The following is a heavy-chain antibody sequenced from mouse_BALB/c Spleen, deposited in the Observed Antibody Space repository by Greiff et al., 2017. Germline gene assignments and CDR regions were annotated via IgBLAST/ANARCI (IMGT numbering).Heavy chain of an antibody. CDR2: INPSTGYT. D-gene: IGHD2-3*01. V-gene: IGHV1-7*01. Sequence: QVQLQQSGAELAKPGASVKMSCKASGYTFTSYWMHWVQQRPGQGLEWIGYINPSTGYTEYNQKFKDKATLTADKSSSTAYMQLSSLTSEDSAVYYCARRRGDGYDYAMDYWGQGTSVTVSS. J-gene: IGHJ4*01. CDR1: GYTFTSYW. CDR3: ARRRGDGYDYAMDY.